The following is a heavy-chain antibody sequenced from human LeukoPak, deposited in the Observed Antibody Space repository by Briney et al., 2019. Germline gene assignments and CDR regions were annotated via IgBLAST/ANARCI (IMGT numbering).Heavy chain of an antibody. D-gene: IGHD3-22*01. CDR3: ARGSYYYDSSGYYSNDNSFDI. Sequence: GGSLRLSCAASGFTFDDYGMSWVRQAPGKGLEWVSGINWNGCSTGYADSVKGRFTISRDNAKNSLYLRMNSLRAEDTALYYCARGSYYYDSSGYYSNDNSFDIWGQGTMVTVSS. V-gene: IGHV3-20*04. J-gene: IGHJ3*02. CDR1: GFTFDDYG. CDR2: INWNGCST.